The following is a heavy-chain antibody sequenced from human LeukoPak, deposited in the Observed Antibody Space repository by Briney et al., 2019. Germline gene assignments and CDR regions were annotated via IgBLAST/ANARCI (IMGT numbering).Heavy chain of an antibody. Sequence: QPGGSLRLSCAASGFGFSDSAMNWVRQAPGKGLEWVSAISFGSGSTYYADSVKGRFTISRDNSRNTLFLQMNSLRAEDTAIYYCARVCKFNQWLADFDAFDIWGQGTMVTVSS. CDR2: ISFGSGST. CDR1: GFGFSDSA. D-gene: IGHD6-19*01. J-gene: IGHJ3*02. V-gene: IGHV3-23*01. CDR3: ARVCKFNQWLADFDAFDI.